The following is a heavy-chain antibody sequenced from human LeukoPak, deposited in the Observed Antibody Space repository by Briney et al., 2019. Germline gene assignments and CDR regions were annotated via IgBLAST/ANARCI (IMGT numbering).Heavy chain of an antibody. Sequence: PGGSLRLSCAASGFSFSSYAMNWVRQAPGKGLEWVSAISGSGSGIYYADSVKGRFTISRDNSKNTLYLQMTSLRAEDTAVYYCAKSRYSSASYGSDYWGQGALVTVSS. CDR3: AKSRYSSASYGSDY. V-gene: IGHV3-23*01. D-gene: IGHD6-19*01. CDR1: GFSFSSYA. CDR2: ISGSGSGI. J-gene: IGHJ4*02.